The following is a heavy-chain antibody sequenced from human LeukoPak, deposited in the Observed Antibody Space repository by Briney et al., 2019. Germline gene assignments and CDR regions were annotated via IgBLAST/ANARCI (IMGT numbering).Heavy chain of an antibody. J-gene: IGHJ5*02. CDR3: ARIYSSSGYNWFDP. D-gene: IGHD6-6*01. V-gene: IGHV4-34*01. Sequence: PSETLSLTCAVYGESFSGYYWSWIRQPPGKGLEWIGEVNHSGSTNYNPSLKNRVTISVGTSKNQFSLKLSSGTAADTAVYYCARIYSSSGYNWFDPWGQGTLVTVSS. CDR2: VNHSGST. CDR1: GESFSGYY.